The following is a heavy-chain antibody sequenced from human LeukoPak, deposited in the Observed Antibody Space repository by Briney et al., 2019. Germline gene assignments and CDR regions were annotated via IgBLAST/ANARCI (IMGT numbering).Heavy chain of an antibody. Sequence: GGSLRLSCAASGFTFSSYGMHWVRQAPGKGLEWVAFIRCDGSNKYYADSVKGRFTISRDNSKNTLYLQMNSLRAEDTAVYYCAKDSTDYGDYIFIYWGQGTLVTVSS. CDR1: GFTFSSYG. V-gene: IGHV3-30*02. D-gene: IGHD4-17*01. J-gene: IGHJ4*02. CDR2: IRCDGSNK. CDR3: AKDSTDYGDYIFIY.